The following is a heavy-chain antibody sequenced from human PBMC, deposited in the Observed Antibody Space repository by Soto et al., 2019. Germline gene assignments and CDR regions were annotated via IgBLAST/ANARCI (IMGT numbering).Heavy chain of an antibody. D-gene: IGHD2-15*01. CDR3: ARDGCSGSNCLNWFDP. J-gene: IGHJ5*02. CDR1: GFTFSSYS. Sequence: GVCLRLSCACSGFTFSSYSRNWVRQAPGKGLEWVSYISSSSTAKYYADSVKGRFTISRYNAKNSLYLQMNSLRAEDTAVYYCARDGCSGSNCLNWFDPWGQGTLVTVS. CDR2: ISSSSTAK. V-gene: IGHV3-48*01.